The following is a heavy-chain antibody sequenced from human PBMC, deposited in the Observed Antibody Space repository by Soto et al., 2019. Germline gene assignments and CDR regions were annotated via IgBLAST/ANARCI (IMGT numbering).Heavy chain of an antibody. CDR3: AKADYYDSSGYYDYFDY. D-gene: IGHD3-22*01. Sequence: PGGALRLSCAASGFTFISYGMHWVRQAPGKGLEWVAVISYDGSNKYYADSVKGRFTISRDNSKNTLYLQMNSLRAEDTAVYYCAKADYYDSSGYYDYFDYWGQGTLVTVSS. J-gene: IGHJ4*02. CDR1: GFTFISYG. V-gene: IGHV3-30*18. CDR2: ISYDGSNK.